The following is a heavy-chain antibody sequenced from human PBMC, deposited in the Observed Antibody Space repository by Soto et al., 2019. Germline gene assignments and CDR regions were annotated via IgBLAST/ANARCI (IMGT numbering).Heavy chain of an antibody. CDR3: ARGSYCRGGGCYSSGSAFDI. CDR2: INNSGST. D-gene: IGHD2-15*01. Sequence: SETLSLTCAVYGGSFSGYYWSWIRQPPGDGLEWIGEINNSGSTNYNPSLKSRVTISVDTSKNQFSLMHSTVTAAATDVYYCARGSYCRGGGCYSSGSAFDIWGQGTMVPVSS. J-gene: IGHJ3*02. CDR1: GGSFSGYY. V-gene: IGHV4-34*01.